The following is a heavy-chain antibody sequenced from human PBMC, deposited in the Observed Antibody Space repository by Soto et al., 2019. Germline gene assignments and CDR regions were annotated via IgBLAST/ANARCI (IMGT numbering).Heavy chain of an antibody. Sequence: QVQLVQSGAEVKKPGSSVKVSCKASGGTFNSYAISWVRQAPGQGLEWMGGIIPIFGTANYAQKFQGRVTITADESTSTAYMELSSLRSEDTAVYYCARDLAPNSGSYYYFDYWGQGTLVTVSS. J-gene: IGHJ4*02. CDR2: IIPIFGTA. CDR1: GGTFNSYA. CDR3: ARDLAPNSGSYYYFDY. D-gene: IGHD1-26*01. V-gene: IGHV1-69*01.